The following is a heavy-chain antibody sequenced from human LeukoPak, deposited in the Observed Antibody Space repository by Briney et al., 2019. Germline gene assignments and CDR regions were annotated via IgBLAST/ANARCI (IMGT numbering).Heavy chain of an antibody. CDR1: GYNFGEYD. CDR3: TRNGQWLVNYFDY. Sequence: PGGSLRLSCTASGYNFGEYDLSWFRQAPGKGLEWVGFIRSKAYGGTTEYAASVKGRFIISRDDSKSVAYLQLNSLKTEDTAVYYCTRNGQWLVNYFDYWGQGTLVTVSS. V-gene: IGHV3-49*03. D-gene: IGHD6-19*01. CDR2: IRSKAYGGTT. J-gene: IGHJ4*02.